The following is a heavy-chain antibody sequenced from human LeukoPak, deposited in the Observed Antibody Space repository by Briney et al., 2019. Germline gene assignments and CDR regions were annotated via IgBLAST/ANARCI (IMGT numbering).Heavy chain of an antibody. V-gene: IGHV3-23*01. J-gene: IGHJ4*02. D-gene: IGHD1-26*01. CDR3: AVREGASYSGRFDY. Sequence: PGGSLRLSCAASVFTFSNYAMNWVRQAPGKGLEWVSVISGSGGVTFYADSMKGRFTISRDNTKNTLYLQMNSLRAEDTAVYFCAVREGASYSGRFDYWGQGTLVTVSS. CDR1: VFTFSNYA. CDR2: ISGSGGVT.